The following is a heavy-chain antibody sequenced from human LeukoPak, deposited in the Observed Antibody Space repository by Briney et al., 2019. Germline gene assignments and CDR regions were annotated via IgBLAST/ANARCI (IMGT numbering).Heavy chain of an antibody. CDR2: INHSGST. CDR1: GGSFSGYY. CDR3: ARGVSFQGYYYYYGMDV. D-gene: IGHD3-16*01. Sequence: SETLSLACAVYGGSFSGYYWSWIRQPPGKGLEWIGEINHSGSTNYNPSLKSRVTISVDTSKNQFSLKLSSVTAADTAVYYCARGVSFQGYYYYYGMDVWGQGTTVTVSS. J-gene: IGHJ6*02. V-gene: IGHV4-34*01.